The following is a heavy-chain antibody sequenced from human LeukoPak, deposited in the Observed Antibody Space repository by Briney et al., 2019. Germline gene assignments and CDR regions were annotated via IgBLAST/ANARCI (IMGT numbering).Heavy chain of an antibody. CDR1: GGSFDSCIYP. V-gene: IGHV4-30-2*01. CDR2: IFHTGST. Sequence: SETLSLTCSVSGGSFDSCIYPWSWVPQPRGKGLDWFGYIFHTGSTSYNPSLKSRVTISVDRSKNQFSLKLSSVTAADTAMYYCVRDGDYYDSGGYGNIWGQGTLVTVSS. J-gene: IGHJ4*02. CDR3: VRDGDYYDSGGYGNI. D-gene: IGHD3-22*01.